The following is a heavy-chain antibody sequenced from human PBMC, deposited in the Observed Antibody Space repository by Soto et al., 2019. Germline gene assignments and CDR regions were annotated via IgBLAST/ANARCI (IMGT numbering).Heavy chain of an antibody. Sequence: SETLSLTCAVYGGSFSGYYWSWIRQPPGKGLEWIGEINHSGSTNYNPSLKSRVTISVDTSKNQFSLKLSSVTAADTAVYYCARGLLRGFIAAAGRKSNWFDPWGQGTLVTVSS. CDR2: INHSGST. CDR1: GGSFSGYY. V-gene: IGHV4-34*01. D-gene: IGHD6-13*01. CDR3: ARGLLRGFIAAAGRKSNWFDP. J-gene: IGHJ5*02.